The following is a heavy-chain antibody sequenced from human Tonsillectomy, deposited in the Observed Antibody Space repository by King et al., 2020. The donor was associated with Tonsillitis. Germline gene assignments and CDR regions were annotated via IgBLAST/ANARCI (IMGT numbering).Heavy chain of an antibody. CDR2: ISAYNGNT. Sequence: QLVQSGAEVKKPGASVKVSCKASGYTFTSYGISWVRQAPGQGPEWMGWISAYNGNTNYAQKLQGRVTMTTETSTITAYMELWSLRADDTAVYYCARDANYDFWSGYYYYYYGMDVWGQGTTVTVSS. CDR1: GYTFTSYG. CDR3: ARDANYDFWSGYYYYYYGMDV. D-gene: IGHD3-3*01. J-gene: IGHJ6*02. V-gene: IGHV1-18*01.